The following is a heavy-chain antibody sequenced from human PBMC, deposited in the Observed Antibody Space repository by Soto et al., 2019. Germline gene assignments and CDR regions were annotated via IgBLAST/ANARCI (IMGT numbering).Heavy chain of an antibody. V-gene: IGHV3-30*03. Sequence: QVQLMESGGGVVQPGRSLRLSCAASGFTFSSSDIHWVRQAPGKGPEWVAHISIDKYRQYYADPVKGRFTGSRDNSKNTVSLQMTSLRPDDTAVYYCVSGPTSGVFDIWGYGTMVTVSS. CDR2: ISIDKYRQ. J-gene: IGHJ3*02. CDR3: VSGPTSGVFDI. D-gene: IGHD1-26*01. CDR1: GFTFSSSD.